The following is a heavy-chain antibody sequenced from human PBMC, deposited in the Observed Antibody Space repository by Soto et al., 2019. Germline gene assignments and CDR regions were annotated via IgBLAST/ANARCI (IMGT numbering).Heavy chain of an antibody. J-gene: IGHJ4*02. CDR3: ARLLDAAGTWDY. CDR2: ISAYNGNT. CDR1: GYTFTSYG. V-gene: IGHV1-18*01. Sequence: GASVKVSGKTSGYTFTSYGISWVRQAPGQGLEWMGWISAYNGNTNYAQKLQGRVTTSADKSISTAYLQWSSLKASDTAIYYCARLLDAAGTWDYWARGTLVTVSS. D-gene: IGHD6-13*01.